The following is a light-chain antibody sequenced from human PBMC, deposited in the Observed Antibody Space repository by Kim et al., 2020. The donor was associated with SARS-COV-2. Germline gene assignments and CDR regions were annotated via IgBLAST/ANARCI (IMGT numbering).Light chain of an antibody. V-gene: IGLV9-49*01. CDR3: GADHGSGNRV. J-gene: IGLJ2*01. CDR2: VGTGGIVG. CDR1: SGYSNYK. Sequence: VTLTCTLSSGYSNYKVDWYQQRPGKGPRFVMRVGTGGIVGSKGDGIPDRFSVLGSGLNRYLTIKNIQEEDESDYHCGADHGSGNRVFGGGTKLTVL.